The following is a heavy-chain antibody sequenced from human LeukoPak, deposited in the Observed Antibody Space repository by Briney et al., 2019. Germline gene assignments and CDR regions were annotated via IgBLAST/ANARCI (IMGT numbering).Heavy chain of an antibody. CDR1: GGSISSSNW. CDR3: ARAAVYSSSWYRDYFDY. D-gene: IGHD6-13*01. V-gene: IGHV4-4*02. J-gene: IGHJ4*02. CDR2: IYHSGST. Sequence: SGTLSLTCAVSGGSISSSNWWSWVRQPPGKGLEWIGEIYHSGSTNYNPSLKSRVTISVDKSKNQFSLKLSSVTAADTAVYYCARAAVYSSSWYRDYFDYWGQGTLVTVSS.